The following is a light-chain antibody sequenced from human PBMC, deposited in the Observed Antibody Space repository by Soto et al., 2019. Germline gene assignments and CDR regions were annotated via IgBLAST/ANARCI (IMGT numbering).Light chain of an antibody. CDR2: EVS. Sequence: SALTRPASVYRSPGQSITITYNGTSSDVGSYNLVSWYQQHPGKAPKLMIYEVSKRPSGVSNRFSGSKSGNTASLTISGLRAEDEADYYCWSYAGSSPYVFGTGTKVTVL. CDR3: WSYAGSSPYV. J-gene: IGLJ1*01. V-gene: IGLV2-23*02. CDR1: SSDVGSYNL.